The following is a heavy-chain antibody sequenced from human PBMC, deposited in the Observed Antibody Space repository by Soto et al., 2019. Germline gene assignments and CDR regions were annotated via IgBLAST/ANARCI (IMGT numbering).Heavy chain of an antibody. J-gene: IGHJ3*02. D-gene: IGHD1-26*01. CDR1: GGSISSSSYY. CDR3: ARDLVGATYAFDI. V-gene: IGHV4-30-4*08. Sequence: SETLSLTCTVSGGSISSSSYYWGWIRQPPGKGLEWIGYIYYSGSTYYNPSLKSRVTISVDTSKNQFSLKLSSVTAADTAVYYCARDLVGATYAFDIWGQGTMVTVSS. CDR2: IYYSGST.